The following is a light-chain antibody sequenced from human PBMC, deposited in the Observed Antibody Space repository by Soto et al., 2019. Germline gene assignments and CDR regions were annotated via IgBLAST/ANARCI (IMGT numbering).Light chain of an antibody. CDR2: DVS. Sequence: QSVLTHPASVSGSPGQSITISCTGTSSDVGGYTYVSWYQQHPGKAPKLMIYDVSNRPSGVSNRFSGSKSANTASLTISGLQAEDEADYYCSSYTTSSTPPYVFGTGTKVTVL. CDR1: SSDVGGYTY. J-gene: IGLJ1*01. CDR3: SSYTTSSTPPYV. V-gene: IGLV2-14*01.